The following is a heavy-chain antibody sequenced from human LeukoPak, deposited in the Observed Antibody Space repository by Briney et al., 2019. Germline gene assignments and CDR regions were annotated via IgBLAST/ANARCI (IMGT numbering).Heavy chain of an antibody. CDR1: GYTFTGYY. V-gene: IGHV1-2*06. J-gene: IGHJ4*02. D-gene: IGHD2-2*01. CDR2: INPNSGGT. CDR3: ARRCSSTSCYFDY. Sequence: ASVTVSCKASGYTFTGYYMHWVRQAPGQGLEWMGRINPNSGGTNYAQKFQGRVTMTRDTSISTAYMELSRLRSDDTAVYYCARRCSSTSCYFDYWGQGNLVTVSS.